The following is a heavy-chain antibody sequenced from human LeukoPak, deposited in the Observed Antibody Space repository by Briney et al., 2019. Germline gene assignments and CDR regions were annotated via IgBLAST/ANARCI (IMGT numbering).Heavy chain of an antibody. CDR2: NDPNSGGT. CDR3: AREADIVSFDL. V-gene: IGHV1-2*02. D-gene: IGHD3-16*02. Sequence: WIGWNDPNSGGTKYAQKFQDRVAMTSDTSISTAYMELSGLRSDDTAVYFCAREADIVSFDLWGRGTLVTVSS. J-gene: IGHJ2*01.